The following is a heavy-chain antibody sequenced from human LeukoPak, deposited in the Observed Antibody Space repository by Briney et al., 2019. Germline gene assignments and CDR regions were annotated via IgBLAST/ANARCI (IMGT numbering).Heavy chain of an antibody. D-gene: IGHD2-2*01. CDR1: GGFINNYY. Sequence: PSETLSLTCSVSGGFINNYYWSWIRQPPGKGLEWIGYIYHSGSTYYNPSLKSRVTISVDRSKNQFSLKLSSVTAADTAVYYCARVRVVYFDYWGQGTLVTVSS. V-gene: IGHV4-59*12. CDR3: ARVRVVYFDY. CDR2: IYHSGST. J-gene: IGHJ4*02.